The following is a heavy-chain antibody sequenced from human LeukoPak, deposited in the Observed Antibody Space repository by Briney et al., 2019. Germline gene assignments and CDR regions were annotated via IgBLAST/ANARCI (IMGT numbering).Heavy chain of an antibody. CDR3: ARVLAQSEKFDP. Sequence: SGGSLRLSCAASGFTFSSYSMNWVRQAPGKGLEWVSSISSSSSYIYYADSVKGRFTISRDNAKNSLYLQMNSLRAEDTAVYYCARVLAQSEKFDPWGQGTLVTVSS. CDR1: GFTFSSYS. V-gene: IGHV3-21*01. J-gene: IGHJ5*02. CDR2: ISSSSSYI.